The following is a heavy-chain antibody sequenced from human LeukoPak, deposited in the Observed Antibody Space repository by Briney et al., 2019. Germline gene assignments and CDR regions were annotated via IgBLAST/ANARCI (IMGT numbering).Heavy chain of an antibody. V-gene: IGHV3-74*01. D-gene: IGHD1/OR15-1a*01. Sequence: GGSLRLSCEASGFTFRDHWMHWVRQVPGKGLVWVSRINGDESSTAYADSVKGRFTISRDNARNTLYLQMNSLRVEDTAIYYCARDRAESNWTNHTLFDSWGQGTPVTVSS. CDR1: GFTFRDHW. CDR2: INGDESST. CDR3: ARDRAESNWTNHTLFDS. J-gene: IGHJ4*02.